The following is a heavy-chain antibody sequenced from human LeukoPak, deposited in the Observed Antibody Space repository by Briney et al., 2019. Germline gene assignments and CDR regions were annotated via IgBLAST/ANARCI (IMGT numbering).Heavy chain of an antibody. CDR1: GYTFTGYY. D-gene: IGHD3-16*01. Sequence: ASVKVSCKASGYTFTGYYLHWVRQAPGQGLEWMGWINPNSATTIYAQKFQGRVTMTEDTSTDTAYMELSSLRSEDTAVYYCATVPYPSGGLDWGQGTLVTVSS. CDR3: ATVPYPSGGLD. CDR2: INPNSATT. V-gene: IGHV1-2*02. J-gene: IGHJ4*02.